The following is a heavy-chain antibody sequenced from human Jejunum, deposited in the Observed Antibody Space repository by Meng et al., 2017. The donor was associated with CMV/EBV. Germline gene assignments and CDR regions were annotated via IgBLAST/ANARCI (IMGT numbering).Heavy chain of an antibody. Sequence: LSCAASGFAFSRCGMHWVRQAPSRGVEWVTFIHYNTLLPPSTNSMPGRFTVSRDNSKNTVYLQMNSLRPEDTAVYYCTRDFQWHIDYWGQGTLVTVSS. J-gene: IGHJ4*02. CDR2: IHYNTLLP. CDR1: GFAFSRCG. CDR3: TRDFQWHIDY. D-gene: IGHD2/OR15-2a*01. V-gene: IGHV3-30*02.